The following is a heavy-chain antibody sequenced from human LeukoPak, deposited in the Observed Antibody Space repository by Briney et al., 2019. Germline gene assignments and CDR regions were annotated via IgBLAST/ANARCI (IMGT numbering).Heavy chain of an antibody. CDR2: ITGGGGST. V-gene: IGHV3-23*01. CDR3: AKARIAATIYPKEVNFDY. CDR1: AFSFSSYA. J-gene: IGHJ4*02. Sequence: PGGSLRLSCAASAFSFSSYAMSWVRQAPGKGLEWVSTITGGGGSTYYADSVKGRFTISRDNSKDTFYLQMNSLRVEDTAVYYCAKARIAATIYPKEVNFDYWGQGTLVTVSS. D-gene: IGHD5-12*01.